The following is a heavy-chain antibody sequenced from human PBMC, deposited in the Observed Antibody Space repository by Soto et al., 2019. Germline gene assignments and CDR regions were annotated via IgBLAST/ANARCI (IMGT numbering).Heavy chain of an antibody. CDR2: TSYDGSDK. V-gene: IGHV3-30*19. CDR1: GFTFRSYV. CDR3: ARWGTTGGLDV. D-gene: IGHD3-16*01. Sequence: QVQLVESGGGVVQPGTSLRVSCVGSGFTFRSYVIHWVRQAPGKGLEWVALTSYDGSDKYYDDSVRGRFTISRDNSRNTLDLQMYSLRLEDTALYYCARWGTTGGLDVWGQGTLVYVSS. J-gene: IGHJ1*01.